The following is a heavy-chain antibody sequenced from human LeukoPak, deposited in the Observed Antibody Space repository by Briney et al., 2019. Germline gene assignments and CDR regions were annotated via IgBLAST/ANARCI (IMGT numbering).Heavy chain of an antibody. CDR3: ARVSGGYSYGTAFDY. Sequence: SETLSLTCTVSGGSISSSYYYWGWIRQPPGKGLEWIGYIYYSGSTNYNPSLKSRVTISVDTSKNQFSLKLSSVTAADTAVYYCARVSGGYSYGTAFDYWGQGTLVTVSS. J-gene: IGHJ4*02. D-gene: IGHD5-18*01. CDR1: GGSISSSYYY. CDR2: IYYSGST. V-gene: IGHV4-61*05.